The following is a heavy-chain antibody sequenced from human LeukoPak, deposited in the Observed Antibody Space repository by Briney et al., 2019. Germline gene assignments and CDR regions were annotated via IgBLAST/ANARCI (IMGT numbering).Heavy chain of an antibody. D-gene: IGHD2-21*02. CDR3: ARDQGSQHIVVVTAIPVHGMDV. CDR1: GFTFSSYS. Sequence: GGSLRLSCAASGFTFSSYSMNWVRQAPGKGLEWVSSISSSSSYIYYADSVKGRFTISRDNAKNSLYLQMNSLRAEDTAVYYCARDQGSQHIVVVTAIPVHGMDVWGQGTTVTVSS. CDR2: ISSSSSYI. V-gene: IGHV3-21*01. J-gene: IGHJ6*02.